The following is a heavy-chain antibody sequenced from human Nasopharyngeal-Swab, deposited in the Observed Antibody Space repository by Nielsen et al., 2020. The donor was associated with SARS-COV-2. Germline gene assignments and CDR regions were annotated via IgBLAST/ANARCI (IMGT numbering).Heavy chain of an antibody. V-gene: IGHV3-30*18. D-gene: IGHD2-15*01. Sequence: PGKGLEWVAVISYDGSNKYYADSVKGRFTISRDNSKNTLYLQMNSLRAEDTAVYYCAKEGCSGGSCYHDYYYYGMDVWGQGTTVTVSS. CDR3: AKEGCSGGSCYHDYYYYGMDV. J-gene: IGHJ6*02. CDR2: ISYDGSNK.